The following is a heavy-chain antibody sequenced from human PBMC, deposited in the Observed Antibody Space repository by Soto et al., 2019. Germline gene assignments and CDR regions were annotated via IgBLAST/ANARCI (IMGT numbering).Heavy chain of an antibody. V-gene: IGHV4-34*01. CDR3: ARGVGYCSGGSCYPAPAYYYYMDV. Sequence: PSETLSLTCAVYGGSFSGYYWSWIRQPPGKGLEWIGEINHSGSTNYNPSLKSRVTISVDTSKNQFSLKLSSVTAADTVVYYCARGVGYCSGGSCYPAPAYYYYMDVWGKGTTVTVSS. CDR1: GGSFSGYY. CDR2: INHSGST. D-gene: IGHD2-15*01. J-gene: IGHJ6*03.